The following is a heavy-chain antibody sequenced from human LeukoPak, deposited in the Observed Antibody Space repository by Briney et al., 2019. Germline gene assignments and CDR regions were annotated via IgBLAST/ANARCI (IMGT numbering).Heavy chain of an antibody. J-gene: IGHJ4*02. D-gene: IGHD6-13*01. Sequence: ASVKVSCKASGYTFTGYYMHWVRQAPGQGLEWMGWINPDSGATSYAQTFQGRVTMTRDTSISTAYMELSSLRSEDTAVYYCARGAAAAEGPVSDYWGQGTLVTVPS. CDR2: INPDSGAT. CDR1: GYTFTGYY. V-gene: IGHV1-2*02. CDR3: ARGAAAAEGPVSDY.